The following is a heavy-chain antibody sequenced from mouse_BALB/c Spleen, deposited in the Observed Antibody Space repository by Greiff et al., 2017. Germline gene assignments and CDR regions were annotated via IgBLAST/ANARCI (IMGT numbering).Heavy chain of an antibody. CDR1: GYNFTSYW. CDR2: IYPGSGST. V-gene: IGHV1-55*01. J-gene: IGHJ2*01. Sequence: QVQLQQPGAELVKPGTSVKLSCKASGYNFTSYWINWVKLRPGQGLEWIGDIYPGSGSTNYNEKFKSKATLTVDTSSSTAYMQLSSLASEDSALYYCARYPYYYGSSYVFDYWGQGTTLTVSS. D-gene: IGHD1-1*01. CDR3: ARYPYYYGSSYVFDY.